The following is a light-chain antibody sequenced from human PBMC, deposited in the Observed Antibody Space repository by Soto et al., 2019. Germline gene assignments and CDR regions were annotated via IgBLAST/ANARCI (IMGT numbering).Light chain of an antibody. Sequence: QSALTQPPSASGSPGQSVTISCTGTYSDVGGSNYVSWYQQHPGKAPKLVIYVVIQRPSGVPDRFSGSRSGNTASLTVSRLQAEDEADYYCSSNVVGTNLKIFGGGTKVTVL. V-gene: IGLV2-8*01. CDR2: VVI. CDR3: SSNVVGTNLKI. J-gene: IGLJ2*01. CDR1: YSDVGGSNY.